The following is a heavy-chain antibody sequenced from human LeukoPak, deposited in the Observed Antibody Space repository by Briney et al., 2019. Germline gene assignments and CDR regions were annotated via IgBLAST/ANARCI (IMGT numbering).Heavy chain of an antibody. D-gene: IGHD6-19*01. J-gene: IGHJ4*02. Sequence: GGSLRLSCAASGFTFSSHSMNWVRQAPGKGLECVSYISSSGSTIYYADSVKGRFSISRDNAKNSLHLQMNSLRAEDTAVYYCARGTVAGKAPYWGQGTLVTVSS. CDR2: ISSSGSTI. V-gene: IGHV3-48*01. CDR3: ARGTVAGKAPY. CDR1: GFTFSSHS.